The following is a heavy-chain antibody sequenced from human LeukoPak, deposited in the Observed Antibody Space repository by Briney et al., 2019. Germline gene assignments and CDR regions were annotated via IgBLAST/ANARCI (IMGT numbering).Heavy chain of an antibody. J-gene: IGHJ3*02. D-gene: IGHD3-10*01. V-gene: IGHV1-18*01. Sequence: ASVKVSCKASGYTFTSYGISWVRQAPGQGLEWMGWISAYNGNTNYAQKLQGRVTMTTDTSTSTAYMELRSLRSDDTAVYYCARANYYGSGSYYLEPPTRIWGQGTMVTVSS. CDR2: ISAYNGNT. CDR1: GYTFTSYG. CDR3: ARANYYGSGSYYLEPPTRI.